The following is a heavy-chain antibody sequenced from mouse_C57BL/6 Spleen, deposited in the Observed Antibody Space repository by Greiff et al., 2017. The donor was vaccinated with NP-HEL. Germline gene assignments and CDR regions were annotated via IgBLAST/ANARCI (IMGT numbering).Heavy chain of an antibody. D-gene: IGHD1-1*01. Sequence: VQLKESGPGLVQPSQSLSITCTVSGFSLTSYGVHWVRQSPGKGLEWLGVIWSGGSTDYNAAFISRLSISKDNSKSQVFFKMNSLQADDTAIDYCASIWDGSSYDYAMDYWGQGTSVTVSS. V-gene: IGHV2-2*01. CDR1: GFSLTSYG. CDR2: IWSGGST. J-gene: IGHJ4*01. CDR3: ASIWDGSSYDYAMDY.